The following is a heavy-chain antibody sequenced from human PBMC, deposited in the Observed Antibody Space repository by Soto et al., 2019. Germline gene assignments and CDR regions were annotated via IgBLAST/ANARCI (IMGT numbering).Heavy chain of an antibody. J-gene: IGHJ6*02. CDR3: ARDPGFGFGYSYALAMAV. V-gene: IGHV1-18*01. Sequence: QVQLVQSGAEVKKPGASVKVSCKASGYTFSNYGISWVRQGPGQGLEWMGWISGYNGNTHYEEKVQDRIKMTTDTSTNTTYMELRSLRSEDTAVYFCARDPGFGFGYSYALAMAVWGQGTTVTVSS. CDR1: GYTFSNYG. CDR2: ISGYNGNT. D-gene: IGHD5-18*01.